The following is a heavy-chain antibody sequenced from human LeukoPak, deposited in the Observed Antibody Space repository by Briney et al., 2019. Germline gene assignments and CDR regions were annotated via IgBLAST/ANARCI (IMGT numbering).Heavy chain of an antibody. Sequence: ASVKVSCKASGYTFTSYGISWVRQAPGRGLEWMGWISAYNGNTNYAQKLQGRVTMTADTSTSTAYMELRSLRSDDTAVYYCASSSTPLDAFDIWGQGTMVTVSS. CDR1: GYTFTSYG. CDR2: ISAYNGNT. J-gene: IGHJ3*02. CDR3: ASSSTPLDAFDI. V-gene: IGHV1-18*04. D-gene: IGHD2-2*01.